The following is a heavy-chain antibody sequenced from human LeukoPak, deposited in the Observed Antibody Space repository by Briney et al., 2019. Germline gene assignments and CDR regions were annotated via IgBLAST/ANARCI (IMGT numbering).Heavy chain of an antibody. CDR2: TLSDGSST. D-gene: IGHD6-19*01. CDR3: AKPRTTAGTLDYFDY. V-gene: IGHV3-30*02. J-gene: IGHJ4*02. CDR1: GFTFSNYV. Sequence: PGGSLRLSCAAAGFTFSNYVMHWVRQAPGKGLEWVAFTLSDGSSTYYADSVKGRFTISRDNSKNTLYLQMNSLRPEDTAVYYCAKPRTTAGTLDYFDYWGQGTLVTVSS.